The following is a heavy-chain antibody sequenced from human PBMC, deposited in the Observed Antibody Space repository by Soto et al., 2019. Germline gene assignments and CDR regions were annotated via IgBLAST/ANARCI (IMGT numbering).Heavy chain of an antibody. V-gene: IGHV4-39*01. CDR1: GGSISSSSYY. D-gene: IGHD1-1*01. CDR2: IYYSGST. J-gene: IGHJ4*02. CDR3: ARQQKGGRTLRFYFDY. Sequence: SETLSLTCTVSGGSISSSSYYWGWIRQPPGKGLEWIGSIYYSGSTYYNPSLKSRVTISVDTSKNQFSLKLSSVTAADTAVYYCARQQKGGRTLRFYFDYWGQGTLVTVSS.